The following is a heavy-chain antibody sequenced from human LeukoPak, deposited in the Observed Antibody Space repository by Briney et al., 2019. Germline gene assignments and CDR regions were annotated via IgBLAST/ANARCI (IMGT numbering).Heavy chain of an antibody. CDR1: GGSFSGYY. D-gene: IGHD6-13*01. CDR2: INHSGST. CDR3: ARAGIRFIAAASQWFDP. V-gene: IGHV4-34*01. J-gene: IGHJ5*02. Sequence: PSETLSLTCAVYGGSFSGYYWSWIRQPPGKGLEWIGEINHSGSTNYNPSLKSRATISVDTSKNQFSLKLSSVTAADTAVYYCARAGIRFIAAASQWFDPWGQGTLVTVSS.